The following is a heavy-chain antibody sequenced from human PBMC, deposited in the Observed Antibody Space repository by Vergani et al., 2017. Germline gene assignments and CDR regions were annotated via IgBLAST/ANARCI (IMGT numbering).Heavy chain of an antibody. V-gene: IGHV3-48*03. D-gene: IGHD2-2*01. CDR1: GFTFSSYE. CDR3: ARDGGYCSSTSCRFDY. J-gene: IGHJ4*02. Sequence: EVQLVESGGGLVQPGGSLRLSCAASGFTFSSYEMNWVRQAPGKGLEWVSYISSSGSTIYYADSVKGRFTISRDNAKNSLYLQRNSLRAEDTAVYYCARDGGYCSSTSCRFDYWGQGTLVTVSS. CDR2: ISSSGSTI.